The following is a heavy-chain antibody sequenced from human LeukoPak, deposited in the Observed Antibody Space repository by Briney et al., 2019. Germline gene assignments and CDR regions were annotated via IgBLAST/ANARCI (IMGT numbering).Heavy chain of an antibody. CDR1: GGSISSGGYY. D-gene: IGHD1-26*01. J-gene: IGHJ5*02. CDR3: ARGVGANKGNWFDP. Sequence: SQTLSLTCTVSGGSISSGGYYWSWIRQHPGKGLEWIGYIYYSGSTYYNPSLKSRVTISVDTSKNQFSLKLSSVTAADTAVYYCARGVGANKGNWFDPWGQGTLVTVSS. CDR2: IYYSGST. V-gene: IGHV4-31*03.